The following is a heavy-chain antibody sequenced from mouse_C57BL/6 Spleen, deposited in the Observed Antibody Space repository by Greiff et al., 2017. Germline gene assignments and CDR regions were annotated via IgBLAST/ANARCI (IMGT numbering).Heavy chain of an antibody. CDR3: TEGGVAY. Sequence: EVQLQESGAELVRPGASVKLSCTASGFNIKDDYMHWVKQRPEQGLEWIGWIDPENGDTEYASKFQGKATITADTSSNTAYLQLSSLTSEDTAVYYCTEGGVAYWGQGTLVTVSA. CDR1: GFNIKDDY. CDR2: IDPENGDT. J-gene: IGHJ3*01. V-gene: IGHV14-4*01.